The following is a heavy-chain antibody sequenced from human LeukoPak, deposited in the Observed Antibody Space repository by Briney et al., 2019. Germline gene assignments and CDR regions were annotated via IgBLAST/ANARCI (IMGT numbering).Heavy chain of an antibody. CDR3: ARFSSSSGYWVGDEAPPGRVDAFDI. V-gene: IGHV1-46*01. Sequence: GASVKVSCKASGYTFTSYYIHWVRQAPGQGLEWMGVINSNGGSTTYAQKFQGRVTITADESTSTAYMELSSLRSEDTAVYYCARFSSSSGYWVGDEAPPGRVDAFDIWGQGTMVTVSS. D-gene: IGHD3-22*01. CDR2: INSNGGST. J-gene: IGHJ3*02. CDR1: GYTFTSYY.